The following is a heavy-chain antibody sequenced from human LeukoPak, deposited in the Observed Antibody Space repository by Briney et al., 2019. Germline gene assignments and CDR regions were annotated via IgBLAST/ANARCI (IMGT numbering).Heavy chain of an antibody. D-gene: IGHD2-21*01. CDR2: IKPKTDGETT. Sequence: GGSLRLSCAASGFTFSNAYMNWVRQAPGKGLEWVGRIKPKTDGETTEYAAPVKGRFSISRDDSRNMLYLQMNSLKTEDTAVYYCITPLPYSAQGGQGTLVTVSS. CDR3: ITPLPYSAQ. V-gene: IGHV3-15*07. CDR1: GFTFSNAY. J-gene: IGHJ4*02.